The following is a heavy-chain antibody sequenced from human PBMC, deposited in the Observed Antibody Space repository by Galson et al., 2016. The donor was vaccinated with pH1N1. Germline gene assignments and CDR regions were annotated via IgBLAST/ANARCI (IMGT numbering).Heavy chain of an antibody. D-gene: IGHD3-10*01. CDR3: ARLSGSRWLDP. Sequence: SVKVSCKASGYMFTSYGITWVRQAPGQGLEWMGLISGYNGNANYAQKFRGRLTMTTDTSTTTAYMELRSLRSDDTAFDYCARLSGSRWLDPWGQGTLVTVSS. V-gene: IGHV1-18*01. CDR1: GYMFTSYG. J-gene: IGHJ5*02. CDR2: ISGYNGNA.